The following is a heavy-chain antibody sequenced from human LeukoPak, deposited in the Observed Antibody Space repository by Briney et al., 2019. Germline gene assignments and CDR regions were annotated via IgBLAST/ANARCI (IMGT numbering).Heavy chain of an antibody. V-gene: IGHV1-69*05. CDR3: ASSGGDYDFWSGYYSGPGAFDI. CDR2: IIPIFGTA. J-gene: IGHJ3*02. Sequence: GASVKVSCKASGGTFSSYAISWVRQAPGQGLEWMGRIIPIFGTANYAQKFQGRVTITTDESTSTAYMELSSLRSEDTAVYCCASSGGDYDFWSGYYSGPGAFDIWGQGTMVTVSS. D-gene: IGHD3-3*01. CDR1: GGTFSSYA.